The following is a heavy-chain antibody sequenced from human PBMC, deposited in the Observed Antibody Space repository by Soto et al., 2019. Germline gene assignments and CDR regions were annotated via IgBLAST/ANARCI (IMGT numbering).Heavy chain of an antibody. D-gene: IGHD3-3*02. V-gene: IGHV1-69*13. J-gene: IGHJ5*02. CDR2: IIPIFGTA. CDR1: GGTFSSYA. CDR3: ARAHPIFGVVPLFDP. Sequence: SVKVSCKASGGTFSSYAISWVRQAPGQGREWMGGIIPIFGTANYAQKFQGRVTITADESTSTAYMELSSLRSEDTAVYYCARAHPIFGVVPLFDPWGQGTLVTVSS.